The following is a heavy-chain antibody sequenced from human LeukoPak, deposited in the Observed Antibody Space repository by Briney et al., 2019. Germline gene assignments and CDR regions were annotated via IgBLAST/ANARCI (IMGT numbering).Heavy chain of an antibody. D-gene: IGHD5-18*01. V-gene: IGHV1-2*02. CDR1: GYTFTGYY. Sequence: ASVKVSCKASGYTFTGYYMHWVRQAPGQGLEWMGWINPNSGGTNYAQKFQGRVTMTRDTPISTAYMELSRLRSDDAAVYYCARAGGYSYGYDANWFDPWGQGTLVTVSS. J-gene: IGHJ5*02. CDR2: INPNSGGT. CDR3: ARAGGYSYGYDANWFDP.